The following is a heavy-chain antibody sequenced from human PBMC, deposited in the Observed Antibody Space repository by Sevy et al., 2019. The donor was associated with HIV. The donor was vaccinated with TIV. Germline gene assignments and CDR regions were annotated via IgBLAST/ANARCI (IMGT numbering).Heavy chain of an antibody. CDR3: ARVKDDSSGYRFDY. CDR2: IKQDGSEK. Sequence: GGSLRLYCAASGFTFSRYWMSWVRQAPGKGLECVANIKQDGSEKYYVDSVKGRFTISRDNAKNSPYLQMNSLRADDTAVYYCARVKDDSSGYRFDYWGQGNLVTVSS. V-gene: IGHV3-7*01. J-gene: IGHJ4*02. CDR1: GFTFSRYW. D-gene: IGHD3-22*01.